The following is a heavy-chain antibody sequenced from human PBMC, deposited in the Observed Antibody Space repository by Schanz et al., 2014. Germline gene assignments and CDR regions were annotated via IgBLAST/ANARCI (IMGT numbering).Heavy chain of an antibody. CDR3: ARDPYGKNSGDFDY. CDR2: INPLSGAT. Sequence: QVQLVQSGSELTRPGASVKVSCKASGYTFTGYYIHWVRQAPGQGFEWMGWINPLSGATDYAPTFQGRVSMTRDTSIRTACMELSGLTSDDTAVYFCARDPYGKNSGDFDYWGQGTLVTVSS. J-gene: IGHJ4*02. V-gene: IGHV1-2*02. D-gene: IGHD4-17*01. CDR1: GYTFTGYY.